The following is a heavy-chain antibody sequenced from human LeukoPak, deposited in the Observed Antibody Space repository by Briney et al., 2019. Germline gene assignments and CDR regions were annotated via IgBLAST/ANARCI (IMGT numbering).Heavy chain of an antibody. CDR2: ISGSGGST. CDR3: AKFDIRMVRGSSLDY. V-gene: IGHV3-23*01. J-gene: IGHJ4*02. Sequence: PGGSLRLSCAASGFTFSSYAMSWVRQAPGKGLEWVSAISGSGGSTYYADSEKGRFTISRDNSKNTLYLQMNSLRAEDTAVYYCAKFDIRMVRGSSLDYWGQGTLVTVSS. CDR1: GFTFSSYA. D-gene: IGHD3-10*01.